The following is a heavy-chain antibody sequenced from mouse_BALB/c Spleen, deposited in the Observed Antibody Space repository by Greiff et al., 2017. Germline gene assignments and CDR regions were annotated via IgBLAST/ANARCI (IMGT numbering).Heavy chain of an antibody. CDR1: GFAFSSYD. D-gene: IGHD2-3*01. J-gene: IGHJ3*01. CDR3: ARRGWLLFAY. CDR2: ISSGGGST. V-gene: IGHV5-12-1*01. Sequence: EVKLMESGGGLVKPGGSLKLSCAASGFAFSSYDMPWVRQTPEKRLEWVAYISSGGGSTYYPDTVKGRFTISRDNAKNTLYLQMSSLKSEDTAMYYCARRGWLLFAYWGQGTLVTVSA.